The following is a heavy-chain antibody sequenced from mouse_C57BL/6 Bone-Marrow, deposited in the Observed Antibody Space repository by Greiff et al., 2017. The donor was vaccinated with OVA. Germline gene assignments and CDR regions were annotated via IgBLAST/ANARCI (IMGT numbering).Heavy chain of an antibody. CDR3: ARGGYGYVGFDV. D-gene: IGHD1-2*01. V-gene: IGHV1-80*01. CDR2: IYPGDGDT. J-gene: IGHJ1*03. Sequence: VQLQQSGAELVKPGASVKISCKASGYAFSSYWMNWVKQRPGKGLEWIGQIYPGDGDTNYNGKFKGKATLTADKSSSTAYMQLSSLTSEDSAVYFCARGGYGYVGFDVWGTGTTVTVSS. CDR1: GYAFSSYW.